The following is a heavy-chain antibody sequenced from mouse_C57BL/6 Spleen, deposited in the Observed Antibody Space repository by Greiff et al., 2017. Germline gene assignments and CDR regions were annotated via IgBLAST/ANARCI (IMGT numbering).Heavy chain of an antibody. J-gene: IGHJ2*01. CDR3: ARGWGGSYFDY. CDR1: GFNIKNTY. CDR2: IDPANGNP. D-gene: IGHD3-3*01. V-gene: IGHV14-3*01. Sequence: VQLQQPVAELVRPGASVKLSCPASGFNIKNTYLHWLKQRPDQGLEWIGRIDPANGNPKYAPKFPGKATITADTTSNTAYLQLSSLTSEDTAIDYGARGWGGSYFDYWGQGTTLTVSA.